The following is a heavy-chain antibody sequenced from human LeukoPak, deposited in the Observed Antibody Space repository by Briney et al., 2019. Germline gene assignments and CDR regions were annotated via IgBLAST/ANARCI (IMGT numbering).Heavy chain of an antibody. CDR3: ARGGGLDV. Sequence: RTGGSLRLSCAASGFTFSSYWMNWARQAPGKGLEWVASINHNGNVNYYVDSVKGRFTISRDNAKNSLYLQMSNLRAEDTAVYFCARGGGLDVWGQGATVTASS. D-gene: IGHD3-16*01. CDR1: GFTFSSYW. V-gene: IGHV3-7*03. J-gene: IGHJ6*02. CDR2: INHNGNVN.